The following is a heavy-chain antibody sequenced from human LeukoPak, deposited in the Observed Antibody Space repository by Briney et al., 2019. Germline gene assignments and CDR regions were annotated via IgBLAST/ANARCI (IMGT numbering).Heavy chain of an antibody. Sequence: PSETLSLTCAVYGGSFSGHYWSWIRQPPGKGLEWIGEINHSGSTNYNPSLKSRVTISVDTSKNQFSLKLSSVTAADTAVYYCARVMSIAARPRKIWFDPWGQGTLVTVSS. V-gene: IGHV4-34*01. J-gene: IGHJ5*02. D-gene: IGHD6-6*01. CDR1: GGSFSGHY. CDR3: ARVMSIAARPRKIWFDP. CDR2: INHSGST.